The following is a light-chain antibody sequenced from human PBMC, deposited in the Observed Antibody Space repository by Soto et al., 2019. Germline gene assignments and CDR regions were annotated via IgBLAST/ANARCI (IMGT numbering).Light chain of an antibody. V-gene: IGLV4-69*01. CDR3: QTWGTGIQV. J-gene: IGLJ1*01. CDR2: LNSDGSH. Sequence: QLVLTQSPSASASPGASVKLTCTLSSGHSSYAIAWHQQQPEKGPRYLMKLNSDGSHSQGDVIPDRFSGSSSGAERYLTISSLQSEDEADYYCQTWGTGIQVFGTGTKLTVL. CDR1: SGHSSYA.